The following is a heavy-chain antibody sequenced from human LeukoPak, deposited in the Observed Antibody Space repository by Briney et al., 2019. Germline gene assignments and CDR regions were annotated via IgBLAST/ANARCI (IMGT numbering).Heavy chain of an antibody. CDR3: ARAIVGYCSSTSCCQIDY. D-gene: IGHD2-2*01. V-gene: IGHV1-46*01. CDR2: INPSGGST. J-gene: IGHJ4*02. CDR1: GYTFTSYY. Sequence: ASVKVSCKASGYTFTSYYMHWVRQPPGQGLEWMGIINPSGGSTSYAQKFQGRVTMTRDTSTSTVYMELSSLRSEDTAVYYCARAIVGYCSSTSCCQIDYWGQGTLVTVSS.